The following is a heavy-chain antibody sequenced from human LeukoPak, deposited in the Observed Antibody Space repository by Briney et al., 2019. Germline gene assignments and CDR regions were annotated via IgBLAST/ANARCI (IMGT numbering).Heavy chain of an antibody. D-gene: IGHD6-13*01. J-gene: IGHJ6*03. Sequence: ASVKVSCKASGYTFTSYGISWVRQAPGQGLEWMGWISAYNGNTNYAQKLQGRVTMTTDTSTSTAYMELRSLRSDDTAVYYCARHSFVRRQGYHYYYMDVWGKGTTVTVSS. V-gene: IGHV1-18*01. CDR2: ISAYNGNT. CDR1: GYTFTSYG. CDR3: ARHSFVRRQGYHYYYMDV.